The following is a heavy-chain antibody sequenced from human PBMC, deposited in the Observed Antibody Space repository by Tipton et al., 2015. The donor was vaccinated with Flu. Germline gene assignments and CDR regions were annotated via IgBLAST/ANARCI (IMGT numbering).Heavy chain of an antibody. D-gene: IGHD3-9*01. CDR2: IKEDASET. CDR1: EFIFSAYW. J-gene: IGHJ4*02. Sequence: AASEFIFSAYWMTWVRQAPGKGLEWVANIKEDASETYYVDSVKGRFTISRDNAKNSLSLQMNSLRVEDTAVYYCARDQGAGYDYWGQGTLVTVSS. V-gene: IGHV3-7*01. CDR3: ARDQGAGYDY.